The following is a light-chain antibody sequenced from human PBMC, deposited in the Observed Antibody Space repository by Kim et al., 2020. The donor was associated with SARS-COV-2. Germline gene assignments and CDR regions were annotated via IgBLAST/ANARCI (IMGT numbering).Light chain of an antibody. J-gene: IGKJ1*01. V-gene: IGKV3-15*01. Sequence: EIVMTQSPATLSVSPGERATLSCRASQSVASDLAWYQQKSGQPPRLLIYGAAIRATGVPARFRGSGSGTEFTLTISNLQSEDFGVYYCQQYKNWPPWTFGQGTKVDIK. CDR2: GAA. CDR3: QQYKNWPPWT. CDR1: QSVASD.